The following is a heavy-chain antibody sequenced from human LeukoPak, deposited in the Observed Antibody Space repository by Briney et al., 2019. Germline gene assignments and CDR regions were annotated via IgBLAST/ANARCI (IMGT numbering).Heavy chain of an antibody. D-gene: IGHD3-10*01. CDR3: ARGFPPAH. V-gene: IGHV3-53*01. Sequence: PGGSPRLSCAASGFIVSGNFMNWVRQAPGKGLEWVSILYAGGTTSYTDSVKGRFTISRDSSKNTLYLQMKSLRAEDTAVYYCARGFPPAHWGQGTLVTVSS. CDR1: GFIVSGNF. J-gene: IGHJ4*02. CDR2: LYAGGTT.